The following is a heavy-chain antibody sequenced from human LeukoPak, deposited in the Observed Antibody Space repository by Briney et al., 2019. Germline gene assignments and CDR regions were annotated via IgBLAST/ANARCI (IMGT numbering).Heavy chain of an antibody. CDR2: ISGSSSYI. Sequence: PGGSLRLSCAGSGFTFSSYNMNWVRQAPGKGLEWVSSISGSSSYIYYADSVKGRFTISRGNAKNSLYLQMNSLRAEDTAVYYCARVGGWRNPRGYYFDYWGQGTLVTVSS. J-gene: IGHJ4*02. CDR3: ARVGGWRNPRGYYFDY. D-gene: IGHD6-19*01. CDR1: GFTFSSYN. V-gene: IGHV3-21*01.